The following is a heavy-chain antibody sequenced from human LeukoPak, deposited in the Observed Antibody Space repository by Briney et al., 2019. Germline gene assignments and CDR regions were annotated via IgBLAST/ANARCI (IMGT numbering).Heavy chain of an antibody. CDR3: ARAKTPSAELLTFFDY. CDR1: GFTFSSYA. D-gene: IGHD3-10*01. J-gene: IGHJ4*02. Sequence: GRSLRLSCAASGFTFSSYAMHWVRQAPGKGLEWVAVISYDGSNKYYADSVKGRFTISRDNSKNTLYLQMNSLRAEDTAVYYCARAKTPSAELLTFFDYWGQGTLVTVSS. CDR2: ISYDGSNK. V-gene: IGHV3-30-3*01.